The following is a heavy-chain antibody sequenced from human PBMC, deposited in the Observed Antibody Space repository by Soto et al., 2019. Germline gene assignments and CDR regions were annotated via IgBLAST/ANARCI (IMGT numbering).Heavy chain of an antibody. CDR3: ANLIQGPAAFDY. V-gene: IGHV4-59*02. CDR2: IYYTGTH. D-gene: IGHD2-2*01. J-gene: IGHJ4*02. CDR1: GGSVSNYY. Sequence: TSETLSLTCSVSGGSVSNYYWSWVRQPPGKRLEWIGYIYYTGTHDYNPSLRGRATISVDTSKDQFSLKLTSVTAADTAVYYCANLIQGPAAFDYWGQGTLVTVSS.